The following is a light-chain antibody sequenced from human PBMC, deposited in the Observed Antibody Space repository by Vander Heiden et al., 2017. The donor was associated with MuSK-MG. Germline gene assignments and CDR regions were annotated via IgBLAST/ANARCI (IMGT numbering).Light chain of an antibody. CDR2: LGS. V-gene: IGKV2-28*01. CDR1: QSLLHSNGYNY. CDR3: MQALQNPLIT. Sequence: DIVMTQSPLSLPVTPGEPASISCRSSQSLLHSNGYNYLDWYLQKPGQAPQLLIYLGSNRDAGVPDRFSGSGSGTDFTLKISRGEAEDVGVYYCMQALQNPLITFGGGTKVEIK. J-gene: IGKJ4*01.